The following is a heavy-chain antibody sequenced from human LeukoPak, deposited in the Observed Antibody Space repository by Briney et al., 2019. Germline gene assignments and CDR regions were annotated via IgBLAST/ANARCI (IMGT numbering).Heavy chain of an antibody. CDR2: IYHSGST. D-gene: IGHD3-22*01. CDR1: GGSISSNNW. Sequence: PSETLSLTCTVSGGSISSNNWWSWVRQPPGKGLEWIGEIYHSGSTNYNPSLKSRVTISVDKSKNQFSLKLSSVTAADTAVYYCARAPLLSFYYDSGGPTHFDYWGQGTLVTVSS. J-gene: IGHJ4*02. CDR3: ARAPLLSFYYDSGGPTHFDY. V-gene: IGHV4-4*02.